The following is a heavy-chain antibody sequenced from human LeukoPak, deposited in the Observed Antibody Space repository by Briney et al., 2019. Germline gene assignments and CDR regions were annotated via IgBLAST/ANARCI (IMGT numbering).Heavy chain of an antibody. CDR2: IYDSGST. D-gene: IGHD5-12*01. CDR1: GGSISSYY. J-gene: IGHJ6*02. CDR3: ARGGSGCDSFYYYSMDV. Sequence: PSETLSLTCTVAGGSISSYYWSWIGQPPGKGLEWSGYIYDSGSTNYNPSLKSRVTISVDTSKNQFSLKLSSVTAADTAVYYCARGGSGCDSFYYYSMDVWGQGTTVTVSS. V-gene: IGHV4-59*01.